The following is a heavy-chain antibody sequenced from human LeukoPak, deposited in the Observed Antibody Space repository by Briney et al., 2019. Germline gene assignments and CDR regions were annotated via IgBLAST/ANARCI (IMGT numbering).Heavy chain of an antibody. CDR1: GASISRFY. CDR3: AKHRRTSSTSPYDH. J-gene: IGHJ4*02. CDR2: FYDTGNT. D-gene: IGHD2-2*01. V-gene: IGHV4-59*08. Sequence: SETLSLTCTVSGASISRFYWSWIRQSPGKGLEWIGYFYDTGNTNNNPSLKSRVTMSVDTSRHQFSLKLTSVTAADTAVYYCAKHRRTSSTSPYDHWGQGTLVTVSS.